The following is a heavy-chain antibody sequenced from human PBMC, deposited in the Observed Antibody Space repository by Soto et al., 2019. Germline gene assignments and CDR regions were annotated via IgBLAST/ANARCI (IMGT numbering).Heavy chain of an antibody. V-gene: IGHV3-74*03. D-gene: IGHD1-26*01. CDR2: IHSDGSST. J-gene: IGHJ3*01. CDR3: ARGDRGAFDL. CDR1: GFTFSYYW. Sequence: EVQLVESGGGLVQPGESLRLSCAASGFTFSYYWMHWVRQAPGKGLVWVSRIHSDGSSTTYADSVKGRFTISRDNAMNTGYLQMNSLRAEDTAVYYCARGDRGAFDLWGQGTVVTVSS.